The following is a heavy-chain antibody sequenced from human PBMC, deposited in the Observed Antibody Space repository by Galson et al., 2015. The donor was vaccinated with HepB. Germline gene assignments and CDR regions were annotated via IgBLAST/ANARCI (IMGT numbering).Heavy chain of an antibody. CDR2: IVVGSGNT. J-gene: IGHJ4*02. CDR3: AASYVPRRRGRHREAVVTPRYFDY. Sequence: SVKVSCKASGFTFTSSAVQWVRQARGQRLEWIGWIVVGSGNTNYAQKFQERVTITRDMSTSTAYMELSSLRSEDTAVYYCAASYVPRRRGRHREAVVTPRYFDYWGQGTLVTVSS. CDR1: GFTFTSSA. V-gene: IGHV1-58*01. D-gene: IGHD4-23*01.